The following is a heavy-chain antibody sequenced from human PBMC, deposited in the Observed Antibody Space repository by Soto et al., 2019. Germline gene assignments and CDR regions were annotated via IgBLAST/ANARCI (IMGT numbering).Heavy chain of an antibody. V-gene: IGHV5-51*01. D-gene: IGHD4-17*01. CDR2: IYPGDSDT. Sequence: PADSVSTSCKVPGYSFTSYWIVWARQMPGKGLEWMGIIYPGDSDTRYSPSFQGQVTISADKSISTAYLQWSSLKASDTAMYYCPRSSSYGFSYNWFDPWGQGTMVTVSS. CDR3: PRSSSYGFSYNWFDP. J-gene: IGHJ5*02. CDR1: GYSFTSYW.